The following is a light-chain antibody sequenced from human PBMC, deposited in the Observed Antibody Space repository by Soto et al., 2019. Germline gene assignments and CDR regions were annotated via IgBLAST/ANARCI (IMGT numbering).Light chain of an antibody. CDR2: KAS. V-gene: IGKV1-5*03. CDR1: QSISSW. CDR3: QQYDNLPLT. Sequence: DIQMTQSPSTLSASVGDRVTITCRASQSISSWLAWYQQKPGKAPKLLIYKASTLKSGVPSRFSGSGSGTDFTFTISSLQPEDIATYYCQQYDNLPLTFGGGTKVDIK. J-gene: IGKJ4*01.